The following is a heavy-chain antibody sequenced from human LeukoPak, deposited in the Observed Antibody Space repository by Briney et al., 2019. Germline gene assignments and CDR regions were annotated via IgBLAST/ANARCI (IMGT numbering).Heavy chain of an antibody. CDR3: AREVDSSGWWGNIDY. D-gene: IGHD6-19*01. Sequence: KPGGSLRLSCAASGFTFSSYSMNWVRQAPGKGLEWVSSISSSSSYIYYADSVKGRSTISRDNDKNSLYLQMNSRRAEDTAVYYCAREVDSSGWWGNIDYWGQGTLVTVSS. CDR1: GFTFSSYS. CDR2: ISSSSSYI. J-gene: IGHJ4*02. V-gene: IGHV3-21*01.